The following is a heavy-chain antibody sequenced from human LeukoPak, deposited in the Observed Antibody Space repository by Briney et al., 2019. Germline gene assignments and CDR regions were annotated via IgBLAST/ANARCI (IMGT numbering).Heavy chain of an antibody. J-gene: IGHJ4*02. D-gene: IGHD6-13*01. V-gene: IGHV3-23*01. CDR1: GFTFSSYA. Sequence: GGSLRLSCAASGFTFSSYAMSWVRQAPGKGLEWVSAISSSGGSSYYADSVKGRFAISRENSKNQLYLQMNSLRAEDTGVYYGASNRGAAGTSVLDYWGQGTLVTVSS. CDR3: ASNRGAAGTSVLDY. CDR2: ISSSGGSS.